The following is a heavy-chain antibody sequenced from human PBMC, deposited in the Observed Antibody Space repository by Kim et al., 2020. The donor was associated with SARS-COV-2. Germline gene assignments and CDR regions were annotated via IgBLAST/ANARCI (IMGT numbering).Heavy chain of an antibody. Sequence: GGSLRLSCAASGFTFSSYGMHWVRQAPGKGLEWVAVISYDGSNKYYADSVKGRFTISRDNSKNTLYLQMNSLRAEDTAVYYCAKDGHVDTAMAKALDYWGQGTLVTVSS. V-gene: IGHV3-30*18. CDR3: AKDGHVDTAMAKALDY. CDR1: GFTFSSYG. J-gene: IGHJ4*02. CDR2: ISYDGSNK. D-gene: IGHD5-18*01.